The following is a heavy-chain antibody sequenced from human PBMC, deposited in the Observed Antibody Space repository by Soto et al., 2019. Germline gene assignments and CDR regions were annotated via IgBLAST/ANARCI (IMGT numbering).Heavy chain of an antibody. CDR3: ARDPGVVAATQYYYYGMDV. CDR2: IIPIFGTA. V-gene: IGHV1-69*13. CDR1: GGTFSSYA. J-gene: IGHJ6*02. Sequence: SVKVSCKASGGTFSSYAISWVRQAPGQGLEWMGGIIPIFGTANYAQKFQGRVTITADESTSTAYVELSSLRSEDTAVYYCARDPGVVAATQYYYYGMDVWGQGTTVTVSS. D-gene: IGHD2-15*01.